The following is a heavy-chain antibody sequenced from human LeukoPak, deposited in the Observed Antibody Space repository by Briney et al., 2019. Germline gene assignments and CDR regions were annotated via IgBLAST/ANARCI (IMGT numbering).Heavy chain of an antibody. J-gene: IGHJ4*02. D-gene: IGHD6-19*01. CDR2: MYYSGST. Sequence: ETLSLTCSVSGGSIRSSSSYWGWIRQPPGNGLEWIGSMYYSGSTYYKPSLKSRATISVDTSKTQFCLKLSSVAAADTAVYCSARHRYISGLSPIDCWGQGTLVTVSS. CDR3: ARHRYISGLSPIDC. V-gene: IGHV4-39*01. CDR1: GGSIRSSSSY.